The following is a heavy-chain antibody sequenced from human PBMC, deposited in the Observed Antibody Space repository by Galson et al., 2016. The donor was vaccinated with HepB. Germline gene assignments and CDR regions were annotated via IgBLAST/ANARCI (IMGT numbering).Heavy chain of an antibody. Sequence: CAISGDSVSSNTTTWNWIRQSPSRGLEWLGRTYYRSRWYNDYAVSVKSRMTINPDTSKNQFSLQLNSVTPGDTAVYYCARRVATVAGTGAFDIWGQGTMVTVSS. CDR2: TYYRSRWYN. CDR1: GDSVSSNTTT. V-gene: IGHV6-1*01. CDR3: ARRVATVAGTGAFDI. D-gene: IGHD6-19*01. J-gene: IGHJ3*02.